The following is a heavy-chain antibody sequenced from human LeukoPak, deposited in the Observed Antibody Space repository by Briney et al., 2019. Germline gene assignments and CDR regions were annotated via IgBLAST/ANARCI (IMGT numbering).Heavy chain of an antibody. CDR3: ARDETLWFGESTALDY. J-gene: IGHJ4*02. D-gene: IGHD3-10*01. Sequence: QPGRSLRLSCAASGFTFSNYAMHWVRQAPGKGLEWVATISYDGNNKYYADSVKGRFTISRDNSKNTLYLRMNSLRVEDTAVCYCARDETLWFGESTALDYWGQGTLVTVSS. CDR2: ISYDGNNK. CDR1: GFTFSNYA. V-gene: IGHV3-30-3*01.